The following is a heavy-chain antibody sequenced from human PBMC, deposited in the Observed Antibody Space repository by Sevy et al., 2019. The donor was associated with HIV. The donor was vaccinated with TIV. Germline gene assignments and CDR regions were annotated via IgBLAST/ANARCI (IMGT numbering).Heavy chain of an antibody. CDR1: GFTFSTYA. CDR2: ISYDGFNK. J-gene: IGHJ4*02. Sequence: GGSLRLSCAGSGFTFSTYAMHCVRQTPGRGLEWVSTISYDGFNKYYRDSVKGRFAISRDNSKNTQYLQMNSLRVEDTAVYYCVIPFSGGGGGYWGQGTLVTVSS. D-gene: IGHD2-21*01. V-gene: IGHV3-30*09. CDR3: VIPFSGGGGGY.